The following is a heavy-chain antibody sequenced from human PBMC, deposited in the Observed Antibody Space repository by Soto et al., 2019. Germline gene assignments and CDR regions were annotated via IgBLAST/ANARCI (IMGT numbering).Heavy chain of an antibody. D-gene: IGHD4-4*01. J-gene: IGHJ4*02. V-gene: IGHV1-3*01. CDR3: ARELQGLYYFDY. CDR1: EYTFTSYA. CDR2: LNAGNGNT. Sequence: GASVKVSCKASEYTFTSYAMHWVRPAPGQSLEWMGWLNAGNGNTKYSQKFQGGVTSTRDTSASTAYMELSSLRSEDTAVYYCARELQGLYYFDYWGLGTLVTVSS.